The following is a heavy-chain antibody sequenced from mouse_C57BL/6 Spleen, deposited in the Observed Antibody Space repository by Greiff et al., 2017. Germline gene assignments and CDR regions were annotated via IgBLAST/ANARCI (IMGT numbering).Heavy chain of an antibody. V-gene: IGHV5-4*01. CDR1: GFTFSSYA. Sequence: EVLLLEPGGGLVKPGASLKLSCAASGFTFSSYAVPWVRQTPDKRLEWVATISDGGSYTYYPDNVKGRFTVSRDNTKDNLYLQMSHLKSEDTAMYESENRYNDAWFDYWGQGTLVTVSA. D-gene: IGHD1-3*01. CDR2: ISDGGSYT. CDR3: ENRYNDAWFDY. J-gene: IGHJ3*01.